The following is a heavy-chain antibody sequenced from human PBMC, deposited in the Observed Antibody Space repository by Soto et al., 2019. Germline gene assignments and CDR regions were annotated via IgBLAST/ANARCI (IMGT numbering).Heavy chain of an antibody. Sequence: SVKVSCRASGGTFSSYTISWVRQAPGQGLEWMGGIIPIFGTANYAQKFQGRVTITADESTSTAYMELSSLRSEDTAVYYCASSRIAAAPLGYYGMDVWGQGTTVTVSS. CDR1: GGTFSSYT. D-gene: IGHD6-13*01. CDR2: IIPIFGTA. CDR3: ASSRIAAAPLGYYGMDV. V-gene: IGHV1-69*13. J-gene: IGHJ6*02.